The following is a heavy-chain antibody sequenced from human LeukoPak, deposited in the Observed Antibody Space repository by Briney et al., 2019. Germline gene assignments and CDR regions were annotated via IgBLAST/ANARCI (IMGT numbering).Heavy chain of an antibody. D-gene: IGHD3-22*01. J-gene: IGHJ5*02. Sequence: GGSLRLPCAASGFTFSSYSMNWVRQAPGKGLEWVSSISSSSSYIYYADSVKGRFTISRDNAKNSLYLQMNSLRAEDTAVYYCARDARDSSGYYDWFDPWGQGTLVTVSS. CDR3: ARDARDSSGYYDWFDP. CDR1: GFTFSSYS. CDR2: ISSSSSYI. V-gene: IGHV3-21*01.